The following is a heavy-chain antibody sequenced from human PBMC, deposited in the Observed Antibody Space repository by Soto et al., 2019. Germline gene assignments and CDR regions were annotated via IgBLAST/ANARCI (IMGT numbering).Heavy chain of an antibody. Sequence: SETLSLTCTVSGGSISSGDYYWSWIRQPPGKGLEWIGYIYYSGSTYYNPSLKSRVTISVDTPKNQFSLKLSSVTAADTAVYYCARVGAVGATTADYWGQGTLGTVSS. CDR2: IYYSGST. CDR3: ARVGAVGATTADY. CDR1: GGSISSGDYY. J-gene: IGHJ4*02. D-gene: IGHD1-26*01. V-gene: IGHV4-30-4*01.